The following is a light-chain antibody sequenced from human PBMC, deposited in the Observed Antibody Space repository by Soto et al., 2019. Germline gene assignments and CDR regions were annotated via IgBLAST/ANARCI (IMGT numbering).Light chain of an antibody. J-gene: IGKJ4*01. CDR1: QNIIRW. Sequence: DIQVTQSPSTLSASVGDRVTMTCRASQNIIRWLAWYQQKPGKAPRLLIYDASSLESGVTSRFSGSGFGTEFTLTISSLQPDDFATYYCQQYNTYSVTFGGGTKVDIK. CDR2: DAS. CDR3: QQYNTYSVT. V-gene: IGKV1-5*01.